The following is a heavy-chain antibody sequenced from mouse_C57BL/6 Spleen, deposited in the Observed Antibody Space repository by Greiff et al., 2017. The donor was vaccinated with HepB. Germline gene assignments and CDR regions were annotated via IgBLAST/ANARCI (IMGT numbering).Heavy chain of an antibody. Sequence: VQLQQSDAELVKPGASVKISCKVSGYTFTDHTIHWMKQRPEQGLEWIGYIYPRDGSTKYNEKFKGKATLTADKSSSTAYMQLNRLTSEDSAVDICAGIYPDCYYAMDYWGQGTSVTVSS. J-gene: IGHJ4*01. CDR1: GYTFTDHT. CDR2: IYPRDGST. V-gene: IGHV1-78*01. D-gene: IGHD1-1*01. CDR3: AGIYPDCYYAMDY.